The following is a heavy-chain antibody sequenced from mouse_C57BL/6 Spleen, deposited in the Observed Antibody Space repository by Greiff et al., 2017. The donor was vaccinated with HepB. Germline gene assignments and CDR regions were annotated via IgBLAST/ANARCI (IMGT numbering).Heavy chain of an antibody. CDR2: ISSGSSTI. Sequence: DVMLVESGGGLVKPGGSLKLSCAASGFTFSDYGMHWVRQAPEKGLEWVAYISSGSSTIYYADTVKGRFTISRDNAKNTLFLQMTSLRSEDTAMYYCAPYFYYAMDYWGQGTSVTVSS. V-gene: IGHV5-17*01. D-gene: IGHD2-10*01. J-gene: IGHJ4*01. CDR1: GFTFSDYG. CDR3: APYFYYAMDY.